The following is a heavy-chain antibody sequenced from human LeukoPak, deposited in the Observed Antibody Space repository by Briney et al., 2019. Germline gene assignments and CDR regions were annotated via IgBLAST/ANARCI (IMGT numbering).Heavy chain of an antibody. D-gene: IGHD1-7*01. Sequence: SLTPACAASAFTFSSSAMSWDRQAPGKGLYWVSAISGSGTGTYYADSVKGRFTISRDNSKNTLYLQMNSLRAEDTAVYYCAKEGGTGTRFDYWGQGTLVTVSS. J-gene: IGHJ4*02. CDR3: AKEGGTGTRFDY. CDR1: AFTFSSSA. CDR2: ISGSGTGT. V-gene: IGHV3-23*01.